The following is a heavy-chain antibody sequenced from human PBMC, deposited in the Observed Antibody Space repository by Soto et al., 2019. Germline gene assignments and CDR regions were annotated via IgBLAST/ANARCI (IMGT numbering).Heavy chain of an antibody. CDR3: ARDLSKGSYGPHHAFDI. V-gene: IGHV4-31*03. D-gene: IGHD5-18*01. Sequence: QVQLQESGPGLVKPSQTLSLTCTVSGGSISSGGYYWSWIRQHPGKGLEWIGYIYYSGSTYYNPSLKSRVTISVDTSKNQFSLKLSSVTAADTAVYYCARDLSKGSYGPHHAFDIWGQGTMVTVSS. CDR1: GGSISSGGYY. CDR2: IYYSGST. J-gene: IGHJ3*02.